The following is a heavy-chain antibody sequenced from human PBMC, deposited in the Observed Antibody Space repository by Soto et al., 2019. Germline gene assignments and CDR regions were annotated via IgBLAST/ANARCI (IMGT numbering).Heavy chain of an antibody. Sequence: ASVKVSCKASGYTFTSYGISWVRQAPGQGHEWMGWVSAYNGNTNYAQKLKGRVTMTTDTSTSTAYMELRSLRSDATAGYYCGRTASWEGGEDAFDSWAKGTIVTFSS. D-gene: IGHD1-26*01. CDR2: VSAYNGNT. CDR1: GYTFTSYG. CDR3: GRTASWEGGEDAFDS. V-gene: IGHV1-18*04. J-gene: IGHJ3*02.